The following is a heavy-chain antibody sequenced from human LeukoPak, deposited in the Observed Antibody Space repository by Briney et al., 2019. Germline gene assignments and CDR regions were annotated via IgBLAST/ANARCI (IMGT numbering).Heavy chain of an antibody. J-gene: IGHJ4*02. D-gene: IGHD4-17*01. Sequence: PGGSLRLSCAASGFTFSRYWMTWFRQAPGKGLEGVASINEDGSGKHYVDSVKGRFTISRDNAQKSVYLEMNSLRAEDTAVYYCARAVTSTEGYWGQGTLVTVSS. CDR2: INEDGSGK. CDR3: ARAVTSTEGY. CDR1: GFTFSRYW. V-gene: IGHV3-7*03.